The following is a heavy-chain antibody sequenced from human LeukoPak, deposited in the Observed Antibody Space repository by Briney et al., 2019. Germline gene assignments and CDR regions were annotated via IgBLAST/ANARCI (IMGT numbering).Heavy chain of an antibody. V-gene: IGHV4-34*01. Sequence: SETLSLTCTVSGGSISSYYWSWIRQPPGKGLEWIGEINHSGSTNYNPSLKSRVTISVDTSKNQFSLKLSSVTAADTAVYYCARGIAARSRFDPWGQGTLVTVSS. D-gene: IGHD6-6*01. CDR2: INHSGST. CDR3: ARGIAARSRFDP. CDR1: GGSISSYY. J-gene: IGHJ5*02.